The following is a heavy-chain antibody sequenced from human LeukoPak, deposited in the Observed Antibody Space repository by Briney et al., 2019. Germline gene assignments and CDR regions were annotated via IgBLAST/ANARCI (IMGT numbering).Heavy chain of an antibody. Sequence: SETLSLTCAVYGGSFSGYYWSWIRQPPGKGLEWIGEINHSGSTNYNPSLKSRVTISVDTSKNQFSLKLSSVTAADTAVYYCAREVVAATRALATFNYWGQGTLVTVSS. CDR3: AREVVAATRALATFNY. CDR1: GGSFSGYY. V-gene: IGHV4-34*01. CDR2: INHSGST. D-gene: IGHD2-15*01. J-gene: IGHJ4*02.